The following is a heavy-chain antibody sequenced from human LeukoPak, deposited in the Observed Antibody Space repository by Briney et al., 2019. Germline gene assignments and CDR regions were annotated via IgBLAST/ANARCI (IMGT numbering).Heavy chain of an antibody. Sequence: PGGSLRLSCAASGFTFSSYAMSWVRQAPGKGLEWVSAISGSGGSTYYADSVKGRFTISRGNSKNTLYLQMNSLRAEDTAVYHCAKSEYCTNGVCYNGIVDYWGQGTLVTVSS. D-gene: IGHD2-8*01. CDR2: ISGSGGST. CDR1: GFTFSSYA. CDR3: AKSEYCTNGVCYNGIVDY. V-gene: IGHV3-23*01. J-gene: IGHJ4*02.